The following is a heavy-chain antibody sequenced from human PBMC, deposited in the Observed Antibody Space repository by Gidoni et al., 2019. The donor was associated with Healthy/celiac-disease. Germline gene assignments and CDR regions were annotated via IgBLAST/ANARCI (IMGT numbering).Heavy chain of an antibody. Sequence: QVHLQESGPVLVKPSETLSLTCPVPDGSFSRYYWSWIRQPPGKGLAWIGYIYYSGSTNYNPSIKSRVTISVDTSKNQFALKLSSVTAADTAVDYCARGAHDYGGNSVWYFDLWGRGTLVTVSS. D-gene: IGHD4-17*01. CDR1: DGSFSRYY. CDR2: IYYSGST. V-gene: IGHV4-59*01. CDR3: ARGAHDYGGNSVWYFDL. J-gene: IGHJ2*01.